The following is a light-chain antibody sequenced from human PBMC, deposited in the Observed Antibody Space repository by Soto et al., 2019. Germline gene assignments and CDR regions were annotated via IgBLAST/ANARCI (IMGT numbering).Light chain of an antibody. J-gene: IGLJ3*02. CDR3: LLSYSGARPWV. CDR2: DTS. Sequence: QPVVTQEPSLTVSPGGTVTLTCGSSTGAVTSGHYPYWFQQKPGQAPRTLIYDTSNKHSWTPARFSGSLLGGKAALTLSGAQPEDEAEYYCLLSYSGARPWVFGGGTKLTVL. V-gene: IGLV7-46*01. CDR1: TGAVTSGHY.